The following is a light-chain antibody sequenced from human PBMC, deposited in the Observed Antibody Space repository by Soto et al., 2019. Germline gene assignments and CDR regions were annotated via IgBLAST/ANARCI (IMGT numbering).Light chain of an antibody. CDR1: SSDVGGYYY. Sequence: QSVLAQPASVTGSPAQSITIPCTGTSSDVGGYYYVSWYQHHPGKAPKLMIYEVSYQPSGVSNRFSGSKSGNTASLTISGLQAEDEADYYCSSYTSTSIPYVLGTGTKVTVL. J-gene: IGLJ1*01. CDR3: SSYTSTSIPYV. V-gene: IGLV2-14*01. CDR2: EVS.